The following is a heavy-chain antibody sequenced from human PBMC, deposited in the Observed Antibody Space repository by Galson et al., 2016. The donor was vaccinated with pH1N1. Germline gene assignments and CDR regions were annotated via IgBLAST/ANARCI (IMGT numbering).Heavy chain of an antibody. Sequence: SVKVSCKASGYTFTNFDINWVRQATGQGLEWMGWMNPNSGNTGYAQKFQGRVTMTRNTSIRTAYMELRSLRSEDTAIYYCAIMYCGGDCPPGYFDLWGRGTLVTVSS. V-gene: IGHV1-8*01. CDR1: GYTFTNFD. CDR2: MNPNSGNT. CDR3: AIMYCGGDCPPGYFDL. D-gene: IGHD2-21*02. J-gene: IGHJ2*01.